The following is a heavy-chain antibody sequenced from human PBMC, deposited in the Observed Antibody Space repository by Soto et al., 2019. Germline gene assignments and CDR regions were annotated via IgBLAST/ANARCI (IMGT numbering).Heavy chain of an antibody. CDR1: GDSVSSNSAA. D-gene: IGHD6-19*01. Sequence: SQTLSLTCAIPGDSVSSNSAAWNWIRQSPSRGLEWLGRTYYRSKWYNDYAASVKSRITINPNTSKNQFSLQLNSVTPEGTAVYYCASGWYFDYWGQGTLVTVSS. CDR2: TYYRSKWYN. CDR3: ASGWYFDY. V-gene: IGHV6-1*01. J-gene: IGHJ4*02.